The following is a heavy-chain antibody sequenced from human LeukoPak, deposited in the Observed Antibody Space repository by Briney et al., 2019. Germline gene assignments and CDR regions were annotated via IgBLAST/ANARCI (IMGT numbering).Heavy chain of an antibody. Sequence: GGTLRLSCAASGFTFSTYGMSWVRQAPGKGLEWVSSINNSGGSTYYADSVRGRFTISRDNSKNTLYLQMNSLRAEDTAVYYCAKDGVNYYDSSGYYYVSSWPDYWGQGTLVTVSS. J-gene: IGHJ4*02. V-gene: IGHV3-23*01. CDR2: INNSGGST. CDR3: AKDGVNYYDSSGYYYVSSWPDY. CDR1: GFTFSTYG. D-gene: IGHD3-22*01.